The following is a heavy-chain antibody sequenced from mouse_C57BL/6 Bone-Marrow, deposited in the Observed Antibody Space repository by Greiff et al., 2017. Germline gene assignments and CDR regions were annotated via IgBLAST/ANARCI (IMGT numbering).Heavy chain of an antibody. J-gene: IGHJ1*03. V-gene: IGHV1-18*01. CDR2: ITPNNGGT. D-gene: IGHD2-4*01. Sequence: VQLQQSGPELVKPGASVKIPCKASGYTFTDYNMDWVKQSHGKSLEWIGDITPNNGGTIYNQKFKGKATLTVDKSSSTAYMELRSLTSEDTAVYNCARALVITRDWYFDVWGTGTTVTVSS. CDR3: ARALVITRDWYFDV. CDR1: GYTFTDYN.